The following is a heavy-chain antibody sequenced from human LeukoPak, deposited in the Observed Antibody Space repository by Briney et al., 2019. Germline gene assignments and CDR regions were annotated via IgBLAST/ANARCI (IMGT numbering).Heavy chain of an antibody. J-gene: IGHJ3*02. CDR2: ISSSGSTI. CDR3: ASPDCSGGSCYPEDDAFDI. CDR1: GFTFSSYE. Sequence: QPGGSLRLSCAASGFTFSSYEMNWVRHAPGEGLEWVSYISSSGSTIYYADSVKGRFTISRDNAKNSLYLQMNSLRAEDAAVYYCASPDCSGGSCYPEDDAFDIWGQGTMVTVSS. V-gene: IGHV3-48*03. D-gene: IGHD2-15*01.